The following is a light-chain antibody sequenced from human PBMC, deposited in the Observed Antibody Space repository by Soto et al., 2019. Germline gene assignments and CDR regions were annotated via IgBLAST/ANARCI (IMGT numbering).Light chain of an antibody. CDR2: DAS. V-gene: IGKV1-5*01. J-gene: IGKJ1*01. Sequence: IPLTQSLSTLSAPVGDRVTITCRASQSISSWLAWYQQKPGKAPKLLIYDASSLESGVPSRFSGSGSGTEFTLTISSLQPDDFATYYCQQYNSYWTFGQGTKVDI. CDR3: QQYNSYWT. CDR1: QSISSW.